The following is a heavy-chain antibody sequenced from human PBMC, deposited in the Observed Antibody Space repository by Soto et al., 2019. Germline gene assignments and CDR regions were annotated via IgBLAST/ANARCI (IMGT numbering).Heavy chain of an antibody. CDR1: GFTFSSYA. Sequence: GSLRLSCAASGFTFSSYAMSWVRQAPGKGLEWVSAISGSGGSTYYADSVKGRFTISRDNSKNTLYLQMNSLRAEDTAVYYCAKGRYYYDSSGLDYWGQGTLVTVSS. D-gene: IGHD3-22*01. CDR2: ISGSGGST. CDR3: AKGRYYYDSSGLDY. V-gene: IGHV3-23*01. J-gene: IGHJ4*02.